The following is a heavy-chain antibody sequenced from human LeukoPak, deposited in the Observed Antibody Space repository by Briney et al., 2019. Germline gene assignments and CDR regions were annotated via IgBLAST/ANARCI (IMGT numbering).Heavy chain of an antibody. CDR1: GYTFTGYY. Sequence: ASVKVSCKASGYTFTGYYMHWVRQAPGQGLEWMGWINPNSGGTNYAQKFQGRVTMTRDTFISTAYMELSRLRSDDTAVYYCARDRWVYNWFDPWGQGTLVTVSS. CDR3: ARDRWVYNWFDP. V-gene: IGHV1-2*02. CDR2: INPNSGGT. J-gene: IGHJ5*02. D-gene: IGHD5-24*01.